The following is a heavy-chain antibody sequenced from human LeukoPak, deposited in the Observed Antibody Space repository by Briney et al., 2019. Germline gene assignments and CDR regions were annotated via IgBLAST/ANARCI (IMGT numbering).Heavy chain of an antibody. J-gene: IGHJ6*02. D-gene: IGHD3-10*02. V-gene: IGHV4-59*01. Sequence: PSETLSLTCTVSGGSISSYYWTWIRQPPGKGLEWIGYIYYSGSTNYNPSLKSRVTISVDTSKNQFSLKLGSVTAADTAVYYCARDSYVPNYYYGMDVWGQGTTVTVSS. CDR3: ARDSYVPNYYYGMDV. CDR2: IYYSGST. CDR1: GGSISSYY.